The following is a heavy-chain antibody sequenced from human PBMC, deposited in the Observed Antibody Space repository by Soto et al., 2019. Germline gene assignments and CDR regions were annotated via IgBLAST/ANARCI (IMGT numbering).Heavy chain of an antibody. CDR2: INPSGVKT. CDR3: ATAPPHTRGWTNAFDV. Sequence: ASVKVSCKTSGYTFTAYYVHWVRQSPGRGLEWVGIINPSGVKTNNAQNVQGRVTVTRDTSTSTVYMEVRSLTSEDTAVYYRATAPPHTRGWTNAFDVWAQGTVVTVS. D-gene: IGHD6-19*01. V-gene: IGHV1-46*01. CDR1: GYTFTAYY. J-gene: IGHJ3*01.